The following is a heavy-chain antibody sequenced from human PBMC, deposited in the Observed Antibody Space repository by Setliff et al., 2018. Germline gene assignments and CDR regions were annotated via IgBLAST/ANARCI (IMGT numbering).Heavy chain of an antibody. CDR3: ARINFYVSSGYYYAPDY. J-gene: IGHJ4*02. CDR2: ISGYSGKT. Sequence: RASVKVSCKTSTYALTDSVVSWVRQAPGHGLEWVGWISGYSGKTYYEQRLQDRVTLTTDTSTDTVYMELRSLKSDDTALYYCARINFYVSSGYYYAPDYWGQGTPVTVSS. CDR1: TYALTDSV. D-gene: IGHD3-22*01. V-gene: IGHV1-18*01.